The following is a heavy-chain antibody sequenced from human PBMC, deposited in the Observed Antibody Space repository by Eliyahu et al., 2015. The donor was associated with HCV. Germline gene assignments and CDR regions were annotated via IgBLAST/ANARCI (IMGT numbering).Heavy chain of an antibody. CDR1: GGSISSYY. CDR2: IHDSGRT. Sequence: QVRLQESGPGLVKPSETLSLTCTVSGGSISSYYWSWIRQPPGKGLEWIGYIHDSGRTNYNPSLKSRVTTSVDTSKNQFSLKLSSVTAADTAVYYCARPQSSGSWAYDIWGQGTMVTVSS. J-gene: IGHJ3*02. CDR3: ARPQSSGSWAYDI. D-gene: IGHD6-6*01. V-gene: IGHV4-59*08.